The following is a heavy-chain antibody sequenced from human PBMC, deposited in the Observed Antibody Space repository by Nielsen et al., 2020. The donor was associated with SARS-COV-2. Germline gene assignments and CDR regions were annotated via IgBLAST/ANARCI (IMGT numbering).Heavy chain of an antibody. CDR2: IYYSGNT. V-gene: IGHV4-59*13. D-gene: IGHD7-27*01. Sequence: SETLSLTCAVSGGSITTYYWHWIRQSPGKGLEWIGYIYYSGNTNYNPSLKCRVTISVDTSKNQFSLKLSSVTAADTAVYYCARDDDNWGSLAYWGQGTLVTVSS. J-gene: IGHJ4*02. CDR1: GGSITTYY. CDR3: ARDDDNWGSLAY.